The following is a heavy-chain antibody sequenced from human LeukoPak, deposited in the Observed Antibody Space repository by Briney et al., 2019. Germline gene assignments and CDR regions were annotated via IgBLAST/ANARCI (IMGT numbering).Heavy chain of an antibody. D-gene: IGHD4-17*01. Sequence: GGSLRLSCAASGFTFSSYAMDWVRQAPGKGLEWVAVIWSDTTNKYYADSVKGRFTISRDNSKNTLYLQMSSLRAEDTAMYYCARDRLTTVTTFHFDYWGQGTPVTVSS. CDR1: GFTFSSYA. J-gene: IGHJ4*02. V-gene: IGHV3-33*01. CDR2: IWSDTTNK. CDR3: ARDRLTTVTTFHFDY.